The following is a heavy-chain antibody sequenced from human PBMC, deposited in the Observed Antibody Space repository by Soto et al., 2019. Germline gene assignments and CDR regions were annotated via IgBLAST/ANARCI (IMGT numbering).Heavy chain of an antibody. Sequence: ASVKVSCKASGYTFTSYGISWARQAPGQGLEWMGWISAYNGNTNYAQKLQGRVTMTTDTSTSTAYMELRSLRSDDTAVYYCASGYCSGGSCSYYFDYWGQGTLVTVSS. CDR3: ASGYCSGGSCSYYFDY. CDR1: GYTFTSYG. CDR2: ISAYNGNT. J-gene: IGHJ4*02. V-gene: IGHV1-18*01. D-gene: IGHD2-15*01.